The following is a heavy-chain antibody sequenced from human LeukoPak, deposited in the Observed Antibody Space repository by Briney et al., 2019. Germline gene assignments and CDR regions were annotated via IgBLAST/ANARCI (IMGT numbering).Heavy chain of an antibody. CDR3: ANSGYCSSTSCFGVLNWFDP. D-gene: IGHD2-2*01. Sequence: GGSLRLSCAASGFTFSSYGMHWVRQAPGKGLEWVAFIRYDGSNKYYADSVKGRFTISRDNSKNTLYLQMNSLRAEDTAVYYCANSGYCSSTSCFGVLNWFDPWGQGTLVTVSP. CDR2: IRYDGSNK. J-gene: IGHJ5*02. CDR1: GFTFSSYG. V-gene: IGHV3-30*02.